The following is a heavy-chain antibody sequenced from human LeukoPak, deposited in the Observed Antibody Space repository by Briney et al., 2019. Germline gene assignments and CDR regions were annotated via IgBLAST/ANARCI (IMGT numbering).Heavy chain of an antibody. J-gene: IGHJ4*02. CDR1: GYTFTSYD. Sequence: AASVTVSFTASGYTFTSYDINWVRQAPGQGLEWMGWMNPNSCNTGYAQKFQGRVTMTRNTSISTAYMELSSLTSEDTAVYYCASSYGSGSYYIDYWGQGTLVTVSS. V-gene: IGHV1-8*01. CDR2: MNPNSCNT. CDR3: ASSYGSGSYYIDY. D-gene: IGHD3-10*01.